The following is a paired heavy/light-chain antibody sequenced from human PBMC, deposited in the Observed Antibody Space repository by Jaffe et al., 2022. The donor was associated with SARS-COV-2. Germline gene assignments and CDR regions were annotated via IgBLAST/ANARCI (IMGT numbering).Heavy chain of an antibody. D-gene: IGHD2-2*01. J-gene: IGHJ6*03. CDR1: GGSFNVYY. CDR2: ITHSGST. CDR3: ARIIVVPAATLYYMDV. Sequence: QVQLQQWGAGLLKPSETLSLTCAVYGGSFNVYYWSWIRQPPGKGLEWIGEITHSGSTNYNPSLKSRVTISVDTSKNQFSLKLSSVTAADTAVYYCARIIVVPAATLYYMDVWGKGTTVTVSS. V-gene: IGHV4-34*01.
Light chain of an antibody. CDR1: SLRSYY. Sequence: SSELTQDPAVSVALGQTVRITCQGDSLRSYYASWYQQKPGQAPVLVIFGKNNRPSGIPDRFSGYTSGNTASLTITGAQAEDEADYFCDSRDSSGNHLVFGGGTKLTVL. J-gene: IGLJ2*01. CDR2: GKN. V-gene: IGLV3-19*01. CDR3: DSRDSSGNHLV.